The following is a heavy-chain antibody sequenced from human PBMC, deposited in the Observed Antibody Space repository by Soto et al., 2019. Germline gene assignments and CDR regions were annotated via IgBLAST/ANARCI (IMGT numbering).Heavy chain of an antibody. CDR1: GCSISSYY. D-gene: IGHD3-22*01. Sequence: SETLSLTCSVSGCSISSYYWSWIRQPPGKGLEWIGYIYYSGSTTYNPSNKSRVTISVDTSTTQFSRKLRSVTAADTAVYYCARGYYGSSGYVYDSYYCGMDVWDPGTTVPVSS. CDR3: ARGYYGSSGYVYDSYYCGMDV. J-gene: IGHJ6*02. V-gene: IGHV4-59*01. CDR2: IYYSGST.